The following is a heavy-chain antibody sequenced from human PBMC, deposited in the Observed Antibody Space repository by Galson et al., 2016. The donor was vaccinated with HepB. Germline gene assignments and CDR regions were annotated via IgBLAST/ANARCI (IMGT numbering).Heavy chain of an antibody. J-gene: IGHJ6*04. CDR3: ARLGCSGVSCYLPFFYYGLDV. CDR2: INPSTGDT. CDR1: GYSFTGYY. Sequence: SVKVSCKASGYSFTGYYVNWVRQAPGQGLEWMGWINPSTGDTNYAQKFQGRVSLTRDTSLTTVYMEVKSLRSDDTAVYYCARLGCSGVSCYLPFFYYGLDVWGKGNTVTVSS. D-gene: IGHD2-15*01. V-gene: IGHV1-2*02.